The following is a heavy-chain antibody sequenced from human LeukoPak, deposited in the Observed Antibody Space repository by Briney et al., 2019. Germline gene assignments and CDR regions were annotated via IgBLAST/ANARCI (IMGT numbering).Heavy chain of an antibody. CDR3: ARDRLGSYVFDAFDI. V-gene: IGHV3-7*04. CDR1: GFTFSSFE. Sequence: PGGSLRLSCAASGFTFSSFEMNWVRQAPGKGLEWVANIRQAGSEEYYVDSVKGRFTISRDNAKSSLYLQMNSLRAEDTAVYYCARDRLGSYVFDAFDIWGQGTVHSLSS. J-gene: IGHJ3*02. D-gene: IGHD3-16*01. CDR2: IRQAGSEE.